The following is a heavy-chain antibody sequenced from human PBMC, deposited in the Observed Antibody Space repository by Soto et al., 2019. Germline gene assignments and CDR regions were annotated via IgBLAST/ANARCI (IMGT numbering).Heavy chain of an antibody. CDR2: MNPNSGNT. J-gene: IGHJ4*02. CDR3: ARSTIGYCSGGSCYTPDY. V-gene: IGHV1-8*01. Sequence: ASVKVSCKASGCTFTSYDINWVRQATGQGLEWMGWMNPNSGNTGYAQKFQGRVTMTRNTSISTAYMELSSLRSEDTALYYCARSTIGYCSGGSCYTPDYWGQGTLVTVSS. D-gene: IGHD2-15*01. CDR1: GCTFTSYD.